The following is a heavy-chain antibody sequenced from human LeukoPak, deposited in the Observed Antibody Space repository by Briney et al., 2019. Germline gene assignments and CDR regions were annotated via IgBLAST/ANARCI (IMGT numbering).Heavy chain of an antibody. CDR3: ASGYSYGYYYFDY. CDR1: GFTFSSYA. Sequence: GGSLRLSCAASGFTFSSYAMSWVRQAPGKGLEWVSVIYSGGSTYYADSVKGRFTISRDNSKNTLYPQMNSLRAEDTAVYYCASGYSYGYYYFDYWGQGTLVTVSS. J-gene: IGHJ4*02. V-gene: IGHV3-53*01. CDR2: IYSGGST. D-gene: IGHD5-18*01.